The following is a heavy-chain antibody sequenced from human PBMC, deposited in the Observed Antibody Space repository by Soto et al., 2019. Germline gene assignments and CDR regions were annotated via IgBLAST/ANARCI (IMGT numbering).Heavy chain of an antibody. CDR2: IYYTGST. V-gene: IGHV4-39*01. J-gene: IGHJ4*02. CDR1: GGSISSSDYW. CDR3: ARQIGRGSWSLDH. D-gene: IGHD6-13*01. Sequence: QLQLQESGPGLVKPAETLSLTCTVSGGSISSSDYWWGWIRQPPGKGLEWIGSIYYTGSTCYNPSLKSRVIISVDTSKNQFSLRLSSVTAADTAVYYCARQIGRGSWSLDHWGQGTLVTVSS.